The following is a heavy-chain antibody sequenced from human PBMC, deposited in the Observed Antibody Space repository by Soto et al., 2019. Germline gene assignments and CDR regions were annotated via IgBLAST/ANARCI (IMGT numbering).Heavy chain of an antibody. J-gene: IGHJ6*02. Sequence: SEPLSLTCTVSGGPISSGGYYWSWIRQHPGKGLEWIGYIYNSGSTYYNPSLKSRVTISVDTSKNQFSLKLSSVTAADTAVYYCARVAFSSPRVGYYYYYGMDVWGQGTTVTVSS. D-gene: IGHD6-13*01. CDR3: ARVAFSSPRVGYYYYYGMDV. CDR2: IYNSGST. CDR1: GGPISSGGYY. V-gene: IGHV4-31*03.